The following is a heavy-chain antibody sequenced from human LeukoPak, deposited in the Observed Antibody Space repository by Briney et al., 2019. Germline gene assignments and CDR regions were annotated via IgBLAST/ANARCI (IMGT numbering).Heavy chain of an antibody. CDR3: ARRGGYDILTGYYPLDY. V-gene: IGHV3-21*04. CDR2: ISSSSSYI. D-gene: IGHD3-9*01. CDR1: GFTFSSNS. J-gene: IGHJ4*02. Sequence: GGSLRLSCAASGFTFSSNSMNWVRQAPGKGLEWVSSISSSSSYIYYADSVKGRFTISRDNAKNSLYLQMNSLRAEDTALYYCARRGGYDILTGYYPLDYWGQGTLVTVSS.